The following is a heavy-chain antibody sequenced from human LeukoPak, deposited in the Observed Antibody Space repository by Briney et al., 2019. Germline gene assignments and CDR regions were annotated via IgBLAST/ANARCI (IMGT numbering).Heavy chain of an antibody. CDR3: AREAPLEYAINY. D-gene: IGHD2-8*01. Sequence: GGSLRLSCAASGFTFSSYWMHWVRQAPGKGLVWVSRINTDGSSTSYADSVKGRFTISRDNAKNTLYLQMNSLRAEDTAVYYCAREAPLEYAINYWGQGTLVTVSS. CDR1: GFTFSSYW. CDR2: INTDGSST. V-gene: IGHV3-74*01. J-gene: IGHJ4*02.